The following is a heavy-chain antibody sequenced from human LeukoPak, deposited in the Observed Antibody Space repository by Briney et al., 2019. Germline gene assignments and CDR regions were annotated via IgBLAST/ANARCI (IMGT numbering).Heavy chain of an antibody. Sequence: GESLKISCKGSGYSFTSYWIGWVRQMPGKGLEWMGIIYPGDSDTRYSPSFQGQVTISADKSISTAYLQWSSLKASDTAMYYCARRQGSMVQGLNNYYYYYMDVWGKGTTVTVSS. J-gene: IGHJ6*03. D-gene: IGHD3-10*01. CDR2: IYPGDSDT. V-gene: IGHV5-51*01. CDR1: GYSFTSYW. CDR3: ARRQGSMVQGLNNYYYYYMDV.